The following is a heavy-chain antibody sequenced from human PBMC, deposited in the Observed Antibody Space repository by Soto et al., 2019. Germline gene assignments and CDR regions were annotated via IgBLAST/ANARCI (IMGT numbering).Heavy chain of an antibody. CDR3: AIGSGWQDMDY. CDR1: GVSISNYY. J-gene: IGHJ4*02. V-gene: IGHV4-4*07. Sequence: SETLSLTCTVSGVSISNYYWFWIRQPAGKGLEWIGRIYSSGSPDYNPSLKSRVTMSADTSKNQFSLRLHSLTAAATAVYYCAIGSGWQDMDYWGQGTLVTVSS. CDR2: IYSSGSP. D-gene: IGHD6-19*01.